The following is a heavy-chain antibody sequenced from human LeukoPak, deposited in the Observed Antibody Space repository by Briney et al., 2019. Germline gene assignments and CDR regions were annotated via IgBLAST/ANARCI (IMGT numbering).Heavy chain of an antibody. CDR2: IYYSGST. Sequence: PSETLSLTCTVSSGSISSNSYYWSWIRQPPGKGLEGIVYIYYSGSTNYNPSLKSRVTISVDTSKNQFSLKLSSVTAADTAVYYCARVADGDYDGGLDYYYYMDVWGKGTTVTVSS. V-gene: IGHV4-61*01. J-gene: IGHJ6*03. CDR3: ARVADGDYDGGLDYYYYMDV. CDR1: SGSISSNSYY. D-gene: IGHD4-17*01.